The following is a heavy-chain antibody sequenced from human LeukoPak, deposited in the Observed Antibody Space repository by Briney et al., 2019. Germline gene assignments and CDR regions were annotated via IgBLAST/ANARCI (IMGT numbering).Heavy chain of an antibody. Sequence: GGSLRLSCAASGFTFDDYAMSWVRQAPGKGLEWVSVVSGTGGRTYYADSVKGRFTISRDNSRNTLYLQMNSLRAEDTALYYCVKASSSSPQYNWFDAWGQGTLVTVSS. D-gene: IGHD6-6*01. CDR3: VKASSSSPQYNWFDA. CDR2: VSGTGGRT. V-gene: IGHV3-23*01. J-gene: IGHJ5*02. CDR1: GFTFDDYA.